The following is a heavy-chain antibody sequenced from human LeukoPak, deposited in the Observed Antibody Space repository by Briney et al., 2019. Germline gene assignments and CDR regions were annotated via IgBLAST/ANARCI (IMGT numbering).Heavy chain of an antibody. CDR1: GFIFSRYW. D-gene: IGHD4-11*01. V-gene: IGHV3-7*01. CDR2: IKQDGSEF. CDR3: ARGRFESNGDYEY. J-gene: IGHJ4*02. Sequence: GGSLRLSCVASGFIFSRYWMSWVRQAPGKGLEWVANIKQDGSEFYFVDSVNGRFTISRDNAKNSVYLQMNSLRAEDTAVYYCARGRFESNGDYEYWGQGTLVIVSS.